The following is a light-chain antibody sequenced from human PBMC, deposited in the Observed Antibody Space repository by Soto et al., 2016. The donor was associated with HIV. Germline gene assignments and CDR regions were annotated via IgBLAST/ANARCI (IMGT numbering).Light chain of an antibody. CDR1: NIGRKS. CDR3: QVWDSSSDHVV. CDR2: DDT. Sequence: SYVLTQPPSVSVAPGKTASITCGGNNIGRKSVHWYQQKPGQAPVLVVYDDTDRPSGIPERFSGSNSGDTATLTISRVEAVDEADYYCQVWDSSSDHVVFGGGTKLTVL. J-gene: IGLJ2*01. V-gene: IGLV3-21*03.